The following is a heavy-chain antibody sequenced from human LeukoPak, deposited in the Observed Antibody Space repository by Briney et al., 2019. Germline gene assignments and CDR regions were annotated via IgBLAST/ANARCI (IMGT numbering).Heavy chain of an antibody. V-gene: IGHV1-69*05. Sequence: VASVKVSCKASGGTFSSYAISWVRQAPGQGLEWMGGIIPIFGTANYAQKFHGRVTITTDESTSTAYMELSSLRSEDTAVYYCARGPPRVVGATSQFFDYWGQGTLVTVSS. D-gene: IGHD1-26*01. CDR1: GGTFSSYA. CDR2: IIPIFGTA. J-gene: IGHJ4*02. CDR3: ARGPPRVVGATSQFFDY.